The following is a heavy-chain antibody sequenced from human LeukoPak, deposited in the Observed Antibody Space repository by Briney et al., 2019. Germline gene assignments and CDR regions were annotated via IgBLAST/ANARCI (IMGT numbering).Heavy chain of an antibody. V-gene: IGHV3-48*01. Sequence: AGSLRLSCAASGFTFSSYSMNWVRQAPGKGLEWVSYISSSSSTIYYADSVKGRFTISRDNAKNSLYLQMNSLRAEDTAVYYCAKEALPRITMVRGVHPDFDYWGQGTLVTVSS. CDR1: GFTFSSYS. CDR3: AKEALPRITMVRGVHPDFDY. D-gene: IGHD3-10*01. CDR2: ISSSSSTI. J-gene: IGHJ4*02.